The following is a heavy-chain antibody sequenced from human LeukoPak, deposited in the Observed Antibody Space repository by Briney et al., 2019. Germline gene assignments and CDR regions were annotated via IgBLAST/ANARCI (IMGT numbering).Heavy chain of an antibody. J-gene: IGHJ6*03. CDR1: GYTFTGYY. D-gene: IGHD6-13*01. CDR3: AREPTSSSWYGYYYMDV. V-gene: IGHV1-2*06. Sequence: ASVKVSCKASGYTFTGYYMHWVRQAPGQGLEWMGRINPNSGGTNYAQKFQGRVTMIRDTSISTAYMELSRLRSDDTAVYYCAREPTSSSWYGYYYMDVWGKGTTVTVSS. CDR2: INPNSGGT.